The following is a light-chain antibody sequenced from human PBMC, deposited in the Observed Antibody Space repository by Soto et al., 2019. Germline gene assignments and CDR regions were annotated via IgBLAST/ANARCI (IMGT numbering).Light chain of an antibody. CDR1: QSLLHSNGYNY. J-gene: IGKJ2*01. V-gene: IGKV2-28*01. CDR2: LGS. Sequence: DIVMTQSPLSLPVTPGEPASISCRSSQSLLHSNGYNYLDWYLQKPGQSPQLLIYLGSNRASGVPDRFSGSGSGTDFTLKISRVEAEDVGVYYCMQALQMGYTFSQGTKLEIK. CDR3: MQALQMGYT.